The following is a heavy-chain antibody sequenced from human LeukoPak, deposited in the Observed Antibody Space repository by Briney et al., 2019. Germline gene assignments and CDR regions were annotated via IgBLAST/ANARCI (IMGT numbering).Heavy chain of an antibody. CDR1: GFTFDDYG. CDR2: INWNGGTT. J-gene: IGHJ3*02. V-gene: IGHV3-20*04. Sequence: GGYLRLSCAASGFTFDDYGMNWVRQAPGKGLEWVSGINWNGGTTSYADSVKGRFTISRDNAKNSLYLQMNSLRAEDTALYYCARAGLAGTRAFDIWGQGTMVTVSS. D-gene: IGHD1-7*01. CDR3: ARAGLAGTRAFDI.